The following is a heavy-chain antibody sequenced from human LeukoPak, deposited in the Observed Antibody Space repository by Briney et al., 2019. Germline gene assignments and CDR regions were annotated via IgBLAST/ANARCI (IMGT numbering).Heavy chain of an antibody. V-gene: IGHV3-66*02. Sequence: GGSLRLSCAASGFTVSSNYMSWVRQAPGKGLEWVSVIYSGGSTYHADSVKGRFTISRDNSKNTLYLQMSSLRAEDTAVYYCARDVTSGWYRFDPWGQGTLVTVSS. CDR1: GFTVSSNY. CDR3: ARDVTSGWYRFDP. CDR2: IYSGGST. D-gene: IGHD6-19*01. J-gene: IGHJ5*02.